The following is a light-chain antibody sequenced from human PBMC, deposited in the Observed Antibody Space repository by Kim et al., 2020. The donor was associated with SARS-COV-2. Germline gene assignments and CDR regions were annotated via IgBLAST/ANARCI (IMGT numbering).Light chain of an antibody. CDR3: NSRDSSGNQV. Sequence: VALERTVRITCQGDSLRSYYASWYQQKPGQAPVLVIYGKNNRPSGIPDRFSGSSSGNTASLTITGAQAEDEADYYCNSRDSSGNQVFGGGTKLTVL. J-gene: IGLJ3*02. V-gene: IGLV3-19*01. CDR1: SLRSYY. CDR2: GKN.